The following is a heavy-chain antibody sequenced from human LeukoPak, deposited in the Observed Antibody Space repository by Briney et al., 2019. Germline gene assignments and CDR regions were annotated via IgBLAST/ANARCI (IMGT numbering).Heavy chain of an antibody. V-gene: IGHV1-69*04. CDR3: ARDTQDIVVVPADY. J-gene: IGHJ4*02. CDR1: GGIFSSYA. Sequence: ASVKVSCKASGGIFSSYAISWVRQAPGQGLEWMGRIIPILGIANYAQKFQGRVTITADKSTSTAYMELSSLRSEDTAVYYCARDTQDIVVVPADYWGQGTLVTVSS. CDR2: IIPILGIA. D-gene: IGHD2-2*01.